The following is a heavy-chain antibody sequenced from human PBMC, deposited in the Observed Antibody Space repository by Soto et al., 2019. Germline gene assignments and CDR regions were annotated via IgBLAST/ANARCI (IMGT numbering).Heavy chain of an antibody. CDR2: IYTSGST. J-gene: IGHJ6*02. V-gene: IGHV4-4*07. D-gene: IGHD3-3*01. CDR1: GGSISSYY. Sequence: QVQLQESGPGLVKPSETLSLTCTVSGGSISSYYWSWIRQPAGKGLEWIGRIYTSGSTNYNPSLKSRVNMSVDTSKNPFSLKLSSVTAADPAVYYCARGAGQGKYYDFWSGYRFPLYGMDVWGQGTTVTVSS. CDR3: ARGAGQGKYYDFWSGYRFPLYGMDV.